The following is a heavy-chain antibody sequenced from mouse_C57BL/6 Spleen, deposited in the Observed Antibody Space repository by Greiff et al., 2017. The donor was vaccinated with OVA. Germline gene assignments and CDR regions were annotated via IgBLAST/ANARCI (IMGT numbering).Heavy chain of an antibody. V-gene: IGHV12-3*01. CDR1: GFPITSGYY. CDR2: ITHSGET. CDR3: AGAPRDYDWFAY. Sequence: VKLQESGPGLVKPSQSLFLTCSITGFPITSGYYWIWIRQSPGKPLEWMGYITHSGETFYNPSLQSPISITRETSKNQFFLQLNSVTTEDTAMYYCAGAPRDYDWFAYWGQGTLVTVSA. J-gene: IGHJ3*01. D-gene: IGHD2-4*01.